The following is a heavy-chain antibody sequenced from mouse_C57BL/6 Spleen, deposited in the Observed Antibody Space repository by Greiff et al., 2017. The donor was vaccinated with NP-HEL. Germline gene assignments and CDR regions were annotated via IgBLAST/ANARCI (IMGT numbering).Heavy chain of an antibody. CDR1: GYTFTSYW. V-gene: IGHV1-64*01. Sequence: VQLQQSGAELVKPGASVKLSCKASGYTFTSYWMHWVKQRPGQGLEWIGMIHPKRGSTNYNEKFKSKATLTVDKSSSTAYMQLSSLTSEDSAVYYCAATAQATWFAYWGQGTLVTVSA. CDR3: AATAQATWFAY. CDR2: IHPKRGST. D-gene: IGHD3-2*02. J-gene: IGHJ3*01.